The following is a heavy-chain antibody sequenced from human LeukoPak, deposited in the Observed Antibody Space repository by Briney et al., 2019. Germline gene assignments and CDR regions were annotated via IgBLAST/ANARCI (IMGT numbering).Heavy chain of an antibody. V-gene: IGHV3-48*03. CDR1: GFTFSSYE. Sequence: GGSPRLSCGASGFTFSSYEMNWVRQAPGKGLEWVSYISSGGSAIYYADSVKGRFTISRDNAKNSLYLQMNSLRAEDTAVYYCARNDYSSSSYFYWGRGTLVTVSS. J-gene: IGHJ4*02. CDR2: ISSGGSAI. CDR3: ARNDYSSSSYFY. D-gene: IGHD6-6*01.